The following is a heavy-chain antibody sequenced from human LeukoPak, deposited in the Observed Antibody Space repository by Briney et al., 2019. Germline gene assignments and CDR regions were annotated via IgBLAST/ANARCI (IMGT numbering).Heavy chain of an antibody. D-gene: IGHD1-26*01. J-gene: IGHJ5*02. V-gene: IGHV4-39*01. Sequence: SETLSLTCTVSGGSISSSSYYWGWIRQPPGKGLEWIGSIYYSGNTYYNPSLKSRVTISVDTSKKQFSLKVSSVTAADTAVYYCARGETNWFDPWGQGTLVTVSS. CDR2: IYYSGNT. CDR1: GGSISSSSYY. CDR3: ARGETNWFDP.